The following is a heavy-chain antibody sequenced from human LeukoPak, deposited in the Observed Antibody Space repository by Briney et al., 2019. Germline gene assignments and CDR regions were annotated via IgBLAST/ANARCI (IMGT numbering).Heavy chain of an antibody. CDR3: ARVPIGSYNQCDY. Sequence: PSETLSLTCTVSGGSIRTYYWNWIRQPAGKGLEWIGRIYTSGSTRYKPSLQSQFTISIDTSNNQSSLQLTSFPAPPTAGSFFARVPIGSYNQCDYWGQGTLVTVSS. V-gene: IGHV4-4*07. CDR2: IYTSGST. CDR1: GGSIRTYY. J-gene: IGHJ4*02. D-gene: IGHD1-26*01.